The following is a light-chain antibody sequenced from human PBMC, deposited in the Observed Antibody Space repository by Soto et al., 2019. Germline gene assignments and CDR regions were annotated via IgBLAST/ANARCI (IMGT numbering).Light chain of an antibody. CDR2: SAS. Sequence: DIQMTQSPSSLSASVGDRVTITCRASQSTSTYLNWYQHKPGKAPKLLIFSASSLQSGVPSRFSGSGSGTDFTLTISSLQPEDFATYYCKQSFGIPFTFGPGTKVDI. J-gene: IGKJ3*01. CDR3: KQSFGIPFT. V-gene: IGKV1-39*01. CDR1: QSTSTY.